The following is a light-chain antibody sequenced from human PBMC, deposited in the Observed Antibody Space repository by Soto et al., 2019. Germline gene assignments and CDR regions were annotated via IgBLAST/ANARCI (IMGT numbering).Light chain of an antibody. Sequence: QSVLTQPPSASGTPGHRVTISCSGGSSNIGSNTVNWYQHLPGAAPKLLIYGNDQRPSGVPDRFSGSKSGTSVFLAITGLRAEDEADYYCQSYDSSLSGYVFGTGTKLTVL. CDR1: SSNIGSNT. CDR2: GND. CDR3: QSYDSSLSGYV. J-gene: IGLJ1*01. V-gene: IGLV1-44*01.